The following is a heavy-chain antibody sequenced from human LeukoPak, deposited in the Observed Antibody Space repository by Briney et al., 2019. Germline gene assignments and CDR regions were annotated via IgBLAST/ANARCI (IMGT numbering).Heavy chain of an antibody. CDR2: ISAYNGNT. CDR3: AREDSSSWYTGGLDY. CDR1: GYTFTSYD. D-gene: IGHD6-13*01. V-gene: IGHV1-18*01. Sequence: GASVKVSCKASGYTFTSYDINWVRQAPGQGLEWMGWISAYNGNTNYAQKPQGRVTMTTDTSTSTAYMELRSLRSDDTAVYYCAREDSSSWYTGGLDYWGQGTLVTVSS. J-gene: IGHJ4*02.